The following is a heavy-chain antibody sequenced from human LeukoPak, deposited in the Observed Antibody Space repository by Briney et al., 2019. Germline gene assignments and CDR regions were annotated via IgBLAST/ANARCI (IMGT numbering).Heavy chain of an antibody. V-gene: IGHV3-13*01. CDR2: IGAAGDT. D-gene: IGHD1-26*01. CDR3: ARGSGSYPYYFDY. Sequence: GGSLRLSCAASGFTFSSYDMHLVRRATGKGLEWVSAIGAAGDTYYPGSVKGRFTISRENAKNSLYLQMNSLRAGDTAVYYCARGSGSYPYYFDYWGQGTLVTVSS. CDR1: GFTFSSYD. J-gene: IGHJ4*02.